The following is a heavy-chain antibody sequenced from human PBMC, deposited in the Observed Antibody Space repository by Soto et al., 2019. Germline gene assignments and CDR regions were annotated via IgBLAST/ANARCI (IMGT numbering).Heavy chain of an antibody. CDR2: ISDSGST. CDR3: AKDKGGRYCSRTSCLYSFDY. D-gene: IGHD2-2*01. CDR1: GFTFSTYA. J-gene: IGHJ4*02. Sequence: EVQLLESGGGLVQPGGSLRLSCTASGFTFSTYAMSWVRQAPGKGLEWVSTISDSGSTYYADSVKVRFTISRDNSKNTLYLEMNSLRAEDTAVYYCAKDKGGRYCSRTSCLYSFDYWGQGTLVTVSS. V-gene: IGHV3-23*01.